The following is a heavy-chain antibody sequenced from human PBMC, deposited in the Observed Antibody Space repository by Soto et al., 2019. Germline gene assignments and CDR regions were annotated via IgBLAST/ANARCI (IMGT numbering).Heavy chain of an antibody. J-gene: IGHJ4*02. V-gene: IGHV3-23*01. D-gene: IGHD6-19*01. CDR1: GFTFSSYA. CDR2: ISGSGGST. Sequence: HPGGSLRLSCAASGFTFSSYAMSWVRQAPGKGLEWVSAISGSGGSTYYADSVKGRFTISRDNSKNTLYLQMNSLRAEDTAVYYCAKCIVGSGWYEYFDYWGQGTLVTVSS. CDR3: AKCIVGSGWYEYFDY.